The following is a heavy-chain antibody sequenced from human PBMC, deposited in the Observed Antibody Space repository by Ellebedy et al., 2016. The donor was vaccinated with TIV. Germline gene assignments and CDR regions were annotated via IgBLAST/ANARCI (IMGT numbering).Heavy chain of an antibody. CDR1: GGSITNYY. CDR3: ARDFENTRGVRGVVLQGMDV. CDR2: IYSSGST. J-gene: IGHJ6*02. V-gene: IGHV4-4*07. Sequence: SETLSLXXTVSGGSITNYYWTWIRQPAGEGLEWIGRIYSSGSTDYNPSLKSRVTMSVDTSKNQVSLKLSSVTAADTAVYYCARDFENTRGVRGVVLQGMDVWGLGTTVTVSS. D-gene: IGHD3-10*01.